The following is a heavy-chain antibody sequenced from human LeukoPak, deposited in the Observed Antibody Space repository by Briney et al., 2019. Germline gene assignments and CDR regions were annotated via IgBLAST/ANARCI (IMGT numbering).Heavy chain of an antibody. Sequence: SETLSLTCTVSGGSISSYYWSWIRQPPGKGLEWIGYIYYSGRSNYNPSLKSRVTISVDTSKNQFSLKLNSVTAADTAVCYCARHQRGNSDAFDMWGQGTMVTVSS. CDR2: IYYSGRS. V-gene: IGHV4-59*01. J-gene: IGHJ3*02. D-gene: IGHD4-23*01. CDR1: GGSISSYY. CDR3: ARHQRGNSDAFDM.